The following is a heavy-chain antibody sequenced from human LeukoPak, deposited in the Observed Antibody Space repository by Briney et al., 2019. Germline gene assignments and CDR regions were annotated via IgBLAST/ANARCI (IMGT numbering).Heavy chain of an antibody. V-gene: IGHV1-2*02. D-gene: IGHD7-27*01. CDR1: GYTFTDHY. Sequence: GASVKVSCKASGYTFTDHYVHWVRQTPGQGLEWMGWINPKSGDTNYAQKFQGRVTMTRDTSIVTAYMELSSLTSDDTGVYYCGVHWGSGYYFDLWGRGILATVSS. CDR3: GVHWGSGYYFDL. CDR2: INPKSGDT. J-gene: IGHJ2*01.